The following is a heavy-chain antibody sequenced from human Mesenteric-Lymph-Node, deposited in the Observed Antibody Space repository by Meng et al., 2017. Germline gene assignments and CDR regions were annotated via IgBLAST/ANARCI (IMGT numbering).Heavy chain of an antibody. V-gene: IGHV3-48*03. Sequence: GESLKISCAASGFSISDYEMNWVRQAPGKGLEWVSHISGSGSTMYNADAVKGRFTISRDNAKDSLFLQMINLRAEDTAVYYCARVARITIFGVVIYFDSWGQGNLVTVSS. CDR1: GFSISDYE. CDR3: ARVARITIFGVVIYFDS. CDR2: ISGSGSTM. D-gene: IGHD3-3*01. J-gene: IGHJ4*02.